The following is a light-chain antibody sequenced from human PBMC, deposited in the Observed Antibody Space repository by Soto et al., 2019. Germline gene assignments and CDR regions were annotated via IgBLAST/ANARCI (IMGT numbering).Light chain of an antibody. V-gene: IGLV2-8*01. Sequence: QSVLTQPPSASGSPVQSVTISCTGTSSDVGGYNYVSWYQQHPGKAPKLMIYEVSKRPSGVPDRFSGSKSGNTASLTVSGFQAEDEADYYCSSYAGSTVFGTGTKVTV. CDR2: EVS. J-gene: IGLJ1*01. CDR1: SSDVGGYNY. CDR3: SSYAGSTV.